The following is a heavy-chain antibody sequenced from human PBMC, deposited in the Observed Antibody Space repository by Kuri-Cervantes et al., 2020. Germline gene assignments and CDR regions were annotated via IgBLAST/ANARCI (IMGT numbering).Heavy chain of an antibody. CDR1: GYTFTSYG. J-gene: IGHJ4*02. CDR3: ARDEPHYYDSSGYYFD. V-gene: IGHV1-18*01. Sequence: ASVKVSCKASGYTFTSYGISWVRQAPGQGLEWMGWISAYNGNTNYAQKLQGRVTMTTDTSTGTAYMELRSLRSDDTAVYYCARDEPHYYDSSGYYFDWGQGTLVTVSS. D-gene: IGHD3-22*01. CDR2: ISAYNGNT.